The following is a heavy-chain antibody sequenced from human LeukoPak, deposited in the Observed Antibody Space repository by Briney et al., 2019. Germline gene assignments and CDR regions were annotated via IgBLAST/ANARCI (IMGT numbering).Heavy chain of an antibody. Sequence: ASVKVSCKASGYTFTSYYLHWVRQAPGQGLEWMGIINPSGGSTSYAQKFQDRVTMTRDTPTSTVYMELSGLRSEDTAVYYCARGHSNSPFLYWGQGTLVPVSS. CDR3: ARGHSNSPFLY. CDR1: GYTFTSYY. J-gene: IGHJ4*02. D-gene: IGHD6-6*01. V-gene: IGHV1-46*01. CDR2: INPSGGST.